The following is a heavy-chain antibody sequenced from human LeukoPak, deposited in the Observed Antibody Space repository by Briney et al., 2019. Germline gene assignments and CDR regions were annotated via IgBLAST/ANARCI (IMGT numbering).Heavy chain of an antibody. CDR2: INRGVGST. D-gene: IGHD3-22*01. CDR1: GFTFTSYD. J-gene: IGHJ4*02. CDR3: ARYYDSSGYYGRHDN. V-gene: IGHV3-23*01. Sequence: GGSLRLSCAASGFTFTSYDMSWVRQAPGKGLECVSAINRGVGSTYYADSVKGRFTISRDNSKNTLYLQMNSLRVEDTAIYHCARYYDSSGYYGRHDNWGQGTLVTVSS.